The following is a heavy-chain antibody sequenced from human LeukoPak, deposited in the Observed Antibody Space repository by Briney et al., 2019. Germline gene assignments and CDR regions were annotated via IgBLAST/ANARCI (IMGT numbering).Heavy chain of an antibody. V-gene: IGHV3-21*01. CDR2: ISSSSSYI. Sequence: GGSLRLSCAASGFTFSSYSMNWVRQAPGKGLEWVSSISSSSSYIYYADSVKGRFTISRDNAKNSLYLQMNSLGAEDTAVYYCARGVLYGSGSYAFDIWGQGTMVTVSS. D-gene: IGHD3-10*01. CDR1: GFTFSSYS. J-gene: IGHJ3*02. CDR3: ARGVLYGSGSYAFDI.